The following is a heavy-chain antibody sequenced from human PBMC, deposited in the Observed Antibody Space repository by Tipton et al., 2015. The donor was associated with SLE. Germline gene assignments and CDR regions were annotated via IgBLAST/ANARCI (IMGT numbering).Heavy chain of an antibody. V-gene: IGHV4-59*01. CDR3: AIAKGSGTYSSGQFDS. Sequence: TLSLTCNVSGASISSSYLSWIRQPPGKGLEWIGHIYQSGGTYYNPSLKGRVTISVDTSKNQFSLKLRSVTAADTALYYCAIAKGSGTYSSGQFDSWGQGTLVTVSS. J-gene: IGHJ4*02. CDR2: IYQSGGT. D-gene: IGHD3-10*01. CDR1: GASISSSY.